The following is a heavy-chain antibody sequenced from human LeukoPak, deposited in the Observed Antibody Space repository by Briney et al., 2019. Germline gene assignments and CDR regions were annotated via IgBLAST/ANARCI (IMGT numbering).Heavy chain of an antibody. CDR2: LTGTGGDT. V-gene: IGHV3-23*01. CDR3: AKNVVVKRYIDY. J-gene: IGHJ4*02. D-gene: IGHD2-15*01. CDR1: GFRFSSYA. Sequence: GGSLRLSCAASGFRFSSYAMNWVRQAPGKGPEWVSILTGTGGDTWYADSVKGRFTISRDNSKNTLYLQMNSLRVEDTAIYYCAKNVVVKRYIDYWGQGTLVTVSS.